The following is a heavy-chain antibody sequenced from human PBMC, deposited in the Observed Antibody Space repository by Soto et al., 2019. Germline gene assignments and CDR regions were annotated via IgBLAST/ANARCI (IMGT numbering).Heavy chain of an antibody. CDR1: GFTFSDHY. V-gene: IGHV3-72*01. CDR3: ARGRNSFDY. CDR2: SRNKDHRYSP. J-gene: IGHJ4*02. Sequence: EVQLVESGGGLVQPGGSLRLSCVVSGFTFSDHYMDWFRQASGKGPQWVGRSRNKDHRYSPEYAASVKGRFTISRDLSKNSLFLQMNSLQTEDTAVYYCARGRNSFDYWGQGILVTVSS.